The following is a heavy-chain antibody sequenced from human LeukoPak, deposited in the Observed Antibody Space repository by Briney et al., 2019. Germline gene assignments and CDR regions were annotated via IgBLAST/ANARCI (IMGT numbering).Heavy chain of an antibody. J-gene: IGHJ6*03. CDR3: ARGARITISGDFIDPYYYMDV. V-gene: IGHV3-7*01. CDR1: TFTFNKYW. CDR2: INQDGTEQ. Sequence: QAGGSLRLSRVASTFTFNKYWMTWVRQAPGKGLEWVANINQDGTEQFYVDPVKGRFTVSRDNAKNSLYLQMNSLRDEDTAVYYCARGARITISGDFIDPYYYMDVWGKGTTVTVSS. D-gene: IGHD3-3*01.